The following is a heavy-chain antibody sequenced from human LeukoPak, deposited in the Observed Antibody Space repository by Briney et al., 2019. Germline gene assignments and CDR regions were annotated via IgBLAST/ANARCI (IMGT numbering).Heavy chain of an antibody. Sequence: ASVKVSCNVSGYTLTELSLHSVRQAPGKGLEWMGGFEPEDGGRLYAQNFQGRVTTTEDTSTDTAYLELSSLSSEDTAVYYCTAGRRYSLFDYWGQGTLVIVSS. CDR2: FEPEDGGR. V-gene: IGHV1-24*01. D-gene: IGHD5-18*01. CDR1: GYTLTELS. CDR3: TAGRRYSLFDY. J-gene: IGHJ4*02.